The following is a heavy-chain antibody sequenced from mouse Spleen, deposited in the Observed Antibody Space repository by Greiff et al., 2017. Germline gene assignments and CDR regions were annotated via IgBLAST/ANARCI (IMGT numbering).Heavy chain of an antibody. CDR3: AREKAYYRTWFAY. V-gene: IGHV5-17*02. Sequence: EVQGVESGGGLVQPGGSRKLSCAASGFTFSSFGMHWVRQAPEKGLEWVAYISSGSSTIYYADTVKGRFTISRDNPKNTLFLQMTRLRSEETAMYYCAREKAYYRTWFAYWGQGTLVTVSA. CDR1: GFTFSSFG. CDR2: ISSGSSTI. D-gene: IGHD2-14*01. J-gene: IGHJ3*01.